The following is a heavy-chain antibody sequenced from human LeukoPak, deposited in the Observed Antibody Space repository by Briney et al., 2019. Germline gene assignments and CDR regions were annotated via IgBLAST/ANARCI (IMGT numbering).Heavy chain of an antibody. J-gene: IGHJ4*02. Sequence: GGPLSLSCEASGLTFSSYGMSWVPKAPGKGLQWVSAITGGGGTTYYADSVKGRFTISRDNSKNMLYLQMNSLRAEDTAVYYCAKMQGYFDYWGQGTLVPVSS. CDR3: AKMQGYFDY. CDR2: ITGGGGTT. V-gene: IGHV3-23*01. CDR1: GLTFSSYG.